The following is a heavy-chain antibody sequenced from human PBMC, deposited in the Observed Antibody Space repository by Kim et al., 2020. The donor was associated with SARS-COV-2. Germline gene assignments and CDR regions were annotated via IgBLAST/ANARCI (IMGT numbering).Heavy chain of an antibody. CDR3: ARDLPGIAAAGKYYYYYCYMDV. J-gene: IGHJ6*03. CDR1: GGTFSSYA. CDR2: IIPILGIA. V-gene: IGHV1-69*04. D-gene: IGHD6-13*01. Sequence: SVKVSCKASGGTFSSYAISWVRQAPGQGLEWMGRIIPILGIANYAQKFQGRVTITADKSTSTAYMELSSLRSEDTAVYYCARDLPGIAAAGKYYYYYCYMDVWGKGTTVTVSS.